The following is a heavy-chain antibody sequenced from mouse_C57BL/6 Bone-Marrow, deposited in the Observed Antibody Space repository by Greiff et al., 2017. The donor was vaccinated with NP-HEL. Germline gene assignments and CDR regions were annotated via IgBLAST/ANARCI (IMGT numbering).Heavy chain of an antibody. V-gene: IGHV5-17*01. D-gene: IGHD2-1*01. Sequence: EVQGVESGGGLVKPGGSLKLSCAASGFTFTDYGMHWVRQAPEKGLEWVAYISSGSSTIYYADTVKGRFTISRDNAKNTLCLQMTSLTSEDTAMYYCARNYRYGIDYWGQGTSVTVSA. CDR1: GFTFTDYG. J-gene: IGHJ4*01. CDR3: ARNYRYGIDY. CDR2: ISSGSSTI.